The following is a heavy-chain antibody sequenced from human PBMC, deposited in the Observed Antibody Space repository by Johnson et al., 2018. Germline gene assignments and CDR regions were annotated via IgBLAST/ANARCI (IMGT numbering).Heavy chain of an antibody. V-gene: IGHV3-23*04. CDR2: IHATSAYT. CDR1: GFTFSTYA. D-gene: IGHD2-15*01. CDR3: AKWRHGPDSGRDASFDV. Sequence: VQLVQSGGGFVQPGGSLRLSCVVSGFTFSTYAMSWVRQAPGKGLEWVSAIHATSAYTNYADSVKGRFTISRDNSRNTLYMQMNRLRAEDTALYYCAKWRHGPDSGRDASFDVWGQGTVVTVSS. J-gene: IGHJ3*01.